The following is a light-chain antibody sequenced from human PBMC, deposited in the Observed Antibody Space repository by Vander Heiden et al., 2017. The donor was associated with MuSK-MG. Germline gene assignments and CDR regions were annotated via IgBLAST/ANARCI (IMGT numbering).Light chain of an antibody. Sequence: QSALTQPRSVSGSPGQSVTISCTGTSSDVGGYKYVSWYQQHPGKAPKLIIYYGSNRPSGVPDRFSCSNSGNTASLTTYGLQAEDEADYYYCSSEDSITPLWVFGPGTKVTVL. J-gene: IGLJ1*01. CDR1: SSDVGGYKY. CDR2: YGS. V-gene: IGLV2-11*01. CDR3: CSSEDSITPLWV.